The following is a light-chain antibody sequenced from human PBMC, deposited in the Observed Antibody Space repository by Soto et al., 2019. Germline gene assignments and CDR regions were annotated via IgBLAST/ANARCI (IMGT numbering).Light chain of an antibody. CDR1: QPIVGY. J-gene: IGKJ1*01. CDR2: GAS. V-gene: IGKV1-39*01. CDR3: QQSYKTAWT. Sequence: DIQMTQSPSSLSASIGDRVTITCRASQPIVGYLNWYQKKAGKAPKILIYGASSLQSGVPSRFSGGGYGTDFTLTISSLQPEDVATYYCQQSYKTAWTFGQGTKVDIK.